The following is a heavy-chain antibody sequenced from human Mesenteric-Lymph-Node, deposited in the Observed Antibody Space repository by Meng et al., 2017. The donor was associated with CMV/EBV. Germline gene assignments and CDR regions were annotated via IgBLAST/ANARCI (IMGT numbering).Heavy chain of an antibody. Sequence: SCKASGYTAASYAMNWVRQAHGQGPEWMGWINTNTGNPTYAQGFTGRFVFSLDTSVSTAYLQISSLKAEDTAVYCCARDLASGSYSKGWGQGTLVTVSS. CDR2: INTNTGNP. D-gene: IGHD3-10*01. J-gene: IGHJ4*02. V-gene: IGHV7-4-1*02. CDR1: GYTAASYA. CDR3: ARDLASGSYSKG.